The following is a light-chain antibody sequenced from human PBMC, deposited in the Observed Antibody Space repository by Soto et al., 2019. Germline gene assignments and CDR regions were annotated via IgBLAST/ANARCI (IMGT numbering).Light chain of an antibody. CDR1: QSLSGNY. CDR3: QHYGASPWT. CDR2: RAS. Sequence: NVLTQSPGTLSLSPGERVTLSCRASQSLSGNYLAWYQQKPGQAPRVLIYRASIRATGISDRFSGSGSGTDFTLTISRLEPEDFAVYYCQHYGASPWTFGQGTKVEIK. V-gene: IGKV3-20*01. J-gene: IGKJ1*01.